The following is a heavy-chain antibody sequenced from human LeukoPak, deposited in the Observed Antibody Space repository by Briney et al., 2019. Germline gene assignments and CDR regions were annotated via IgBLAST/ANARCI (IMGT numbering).Heavy chain of an antibody. CDR3: ATDYSAYDPPDS. Sequence: GGSLRLCCAASGDTFSSYWMSWVRQAPGRGLEWVANINRDGSEKYYVDSVKGRFTISRDNAKNSLFLQMNSLRAEDTAVYYCATDYSAYDPPDSWGQGTLVTVSS. J-gene: IGHJ4*02. D-gene: IGHD5-12*01. CDR1: GDTFSSYW. CDR2: INRDGSEK. V-gene: IGHV3-7*01.